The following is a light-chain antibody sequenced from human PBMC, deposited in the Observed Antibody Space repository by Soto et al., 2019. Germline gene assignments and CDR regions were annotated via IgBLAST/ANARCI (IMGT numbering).Light chain of an antibody. CDR2: GAS. CDR1: QSVSSSY. V-gene: IGKV3-20*01. CDR3: QQYGSSQET. Sequence: EIVLTQSPGTLSLSPGERATLSCRASQSVSSSYLAWYQQKPGQAPRLLIYGASSRATGIPDRFSGSGSGTDFTLTISRLEPEDFAVYYCQQYGSSQETFGQGTKLAIK. J-gene: IGKJ2*01.